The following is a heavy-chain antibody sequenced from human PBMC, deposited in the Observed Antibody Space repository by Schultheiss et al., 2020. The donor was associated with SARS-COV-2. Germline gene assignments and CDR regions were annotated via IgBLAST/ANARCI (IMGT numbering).Heavy chain of an antibody. Sequence: GESLKISCAASGFTFSSYGMHWVRQAPGKGLEWVAVIWYDGSNKYYADSVKGRFTISRDNSKNTLYLQMNSLRAEDTAVYYCARDITIFGVAVPYGMDVWGQGTTVTVSS. CDR1: GFTFSSYG. V-gene: IGHV3-33*01. CDR3: ARDITIFGVAVPYGMDV. J-gene: IGHJ6*02. CDR2: IWYDGSNK. D-gene: IGHD3-3*01.